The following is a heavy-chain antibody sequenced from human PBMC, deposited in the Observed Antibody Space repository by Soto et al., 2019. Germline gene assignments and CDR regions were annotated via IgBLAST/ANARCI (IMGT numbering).Heavy chain of an antibody. CDR1: GFSFSTCG. V-gene: IGHV3-23*01. CDR2: VSGGSGVT. Sequence: EMQLLESGGGLVQPGGSLRLSCVGSGFSFSTCGVTWVRQAPGKGLEWVCGVSGGSGVTHYTDSVKGRFTISGDDSKHTVYLQMHSLRGEDTAGYYCTRWNAYGDLWGQGALGTVS. J-gene: IGHJ5*02. CDR3: TRWNAYGDL. D-gene: IGHD1-1*01.